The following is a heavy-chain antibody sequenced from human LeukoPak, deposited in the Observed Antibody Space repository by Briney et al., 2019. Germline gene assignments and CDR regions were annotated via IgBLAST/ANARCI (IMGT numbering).Heavy chain of an antibody. CDR3: ARGGEYSYGYFDY. V-gene: IGHV3-74*01. D-gene: IGHD5-18*01. CDR1: GFTFSSYW. J-gene: IGHJ4*02. CDR2: INSDGSST. Sequence: SGGSLRLSCAASGFTFSSYWMHWVRQAPGKGLVWVSRINSDGSSTSYADSVRGRFTISRDNAKNTLYLQMNSLRAEDTAVYYCARGGEYSYGYFDYWGQGTLVTVSS.